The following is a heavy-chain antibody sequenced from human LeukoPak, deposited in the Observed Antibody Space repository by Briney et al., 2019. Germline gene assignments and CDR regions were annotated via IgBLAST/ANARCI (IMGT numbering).Heavy chain of an antibody. V-gene: IGHV3-23*01. Sequence: GGSLRLFCAASGFTFSSYAMSWVRQAPGKGLEWVSGISGSGDSTYYADSVKGRFTISRDNSKNTLYLQMNSLRAEDTAVYYCAKEYALLWFGELLEALDYWGQGTLVTVSS. CDR1: GFTFSSYA. D-gene: IGHD3-10*01. J-gene: IGHJ4*02. CDR3: AKEYALLWFGELLEALDY. CDR2: ISGSGDST.